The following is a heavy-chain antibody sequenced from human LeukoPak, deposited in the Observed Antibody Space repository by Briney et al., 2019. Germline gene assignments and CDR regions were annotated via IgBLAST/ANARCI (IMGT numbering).Heavy chain of an antibody. CDR1: GFKFDDYG. Sequence: GGSLRLSCAASGFKFDDYGMSWVRQAPGKGLEWVCDINWNGAWTGYADSVKGRFTISRDNAKNALYLQMNSLRAEDTAVYYCVRDMFGGRDYWGQGTLVTVSS. D-gene: IGHD3-10*02. J-gene: IGHJ4*02. CDR3: VRDMFGGRDY. V-gene: IGHV3-20*04. CDR2: INWNGAWT.